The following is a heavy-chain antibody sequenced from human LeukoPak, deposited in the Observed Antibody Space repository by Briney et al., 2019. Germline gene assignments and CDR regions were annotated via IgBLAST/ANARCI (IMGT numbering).Heavy chain of an antibody. CDR1: GFTFSSYT. V-gene: IGHV3-53*01. CDR3: ARYDNGKDYFDY. CDR2: MYSGGGT. Sequence: GRSLRLSCAASGFTFSSYTMHWVRQAPGKGLEWVSLMYSGGGTSYADSVKGRFTISRDTSKNTLYLQMSSLRAEDTALYYCARYDNGKDYFDYWGQGTLVTVSS. J-gene: IGHJ4*02. D-gene: IGHD1-1*01.